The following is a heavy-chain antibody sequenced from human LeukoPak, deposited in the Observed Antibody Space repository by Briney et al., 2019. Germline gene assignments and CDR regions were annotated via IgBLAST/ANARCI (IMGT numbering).Heavy chain of an antibody. V-gene: IGHV3-30*02. CDR3: AKDPEAYCGADCYSGRPDY. J-gene: IGHJ4*02. CDR1: GFTFSSYG. CDR2: IRYDGSNK. D-gene: IGHD2-21*02. Sequence: GGSLRLSCAASGFTFSSYGMHWVRQAPGKGLEWVAFIRYDGSNKNHVDSVKGRFTISRDNSKNTLYLQMNSLRDEDTAVHYCAKDPEAYCGADCYSGRPDYWGQGTLVTVSS.